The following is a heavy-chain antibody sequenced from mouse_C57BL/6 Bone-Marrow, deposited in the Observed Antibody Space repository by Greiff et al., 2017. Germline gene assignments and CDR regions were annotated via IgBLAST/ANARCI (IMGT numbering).Heavy chain of an antibody. CDR1: GYTFTSYG. Sequence: VKLQESGAELARPGASVKLSCKASGYTFTSYGISWVKQRTGQGLEWIGEIYPRSGNTYYNEKFKGKATLTADKSSSTAYMELRSLTSEDSAVYFCARRGSYYYGSTAWFAYWGQGTLVTVSA. CDR3: ARRGSYYYGSTAWFAY. J-gene: IGHJ3*01. D-gene: IGHD1-1*01. CDR2: IYPRSGNT. V-gene: IGHV1-81*01.